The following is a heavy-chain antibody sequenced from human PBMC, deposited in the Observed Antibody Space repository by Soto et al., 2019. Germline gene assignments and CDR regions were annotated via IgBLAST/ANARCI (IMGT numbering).Heavy chain of an antibody. CDR1: CGSIINSNCY. D-gene: IGHD6-13*01. CDR3: ARHGEHSSHGRFHP. CDR2: FFDSGGT. J-gene: IGHJ5*02. V-gene: IGHV4-39*01. Sequence: SETLSLTCTFSCGSIINSNCYWGWVRQPPGKGLEWIGSFFDSGGTYYNPSLKSRAIISVDTSKNQFSLKVSSVTAADTAIYYCARHGEHSSHGRFHPWGQGTLVTVSS.